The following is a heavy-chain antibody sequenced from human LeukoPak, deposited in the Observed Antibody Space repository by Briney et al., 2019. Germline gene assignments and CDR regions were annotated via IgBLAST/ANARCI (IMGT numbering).Heavy chain of an antibody. V-gene: IGHV3-30*02. J-gene: IGHJ4*02. CDR1: GHTFSKYG. CDR3: ARGVEPLAANTLAY. CDR2: LRYVGSDE. D-gene: IGHD1-14*01. Sequence: GGSLRLSCVPSGHTFSKYGMHWVRQAPGKGLEWVAFLRYVGSDEFYEDSVKGRFSISRDNSKNTLYLEMNSLSPDDTAVYYCARGVEPLAANTLAYWGQGTLVTVSS.